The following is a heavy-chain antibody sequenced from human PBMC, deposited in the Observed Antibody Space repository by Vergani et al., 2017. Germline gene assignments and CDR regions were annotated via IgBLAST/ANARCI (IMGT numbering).Heavy chain of an antibody. J-gene: IGHJ5*02. CDR1: GGTFSSYA. CDR3: ARDSVRYCSSTSCGNWFDP. CDR2: IIPIFGTA. V-gene: IGHV1-69*01. Sequence: QVQLVQSGAEVKKPGSSVKVSCKASGGTFSSYAISWVRQAPGQGLEWMGGIIPIFGTANYAQKFQGRVTITADESTSTAYMELSSLRSEDTAVYYCARDSVRYCSSTSCGNWFDPWGQGTLVTVSS. D-gene: IGHD2-2*01.